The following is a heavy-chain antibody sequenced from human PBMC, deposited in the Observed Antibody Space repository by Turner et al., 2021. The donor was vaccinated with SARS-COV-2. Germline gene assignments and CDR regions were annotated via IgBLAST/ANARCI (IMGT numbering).Heavy chain of an antibody. CDR3: AKDRSFKGGTYLFDY. Sequence: QVHLVESGGGVVQPGRSLRLSCAASGFTFSSYGMHWVRQAPGKGLEWVSIRSYDGNNQDYADSVKGRITISRDNSKNTLYLQMNSLRAEDTAVYYCAKDRSFKGGTYLFDYWGQGTLVTVSS. CDR2: RSYDGNNQ. V-gene: IGHV3-30*18. D-gene: IGHD1-26*01. J-gene: IGHJ4*02. CDR1: GFTFSSYG.